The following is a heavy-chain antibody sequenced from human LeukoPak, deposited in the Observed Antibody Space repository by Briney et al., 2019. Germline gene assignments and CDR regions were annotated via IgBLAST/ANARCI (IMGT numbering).Heavy chain of an antibody. Sequence: GGSLRLSCAASGFTFSSYEMNWVRQAPGKGLEWVSYISSSGSTIYYADSVKGRFTISRDNAKNSLYLQMNSLRAEDTAVYYCARKNTYYYGSGSYRLNDYWGQGTLVTVSS. CDR2: ISSSGSTI. CDR3: ARKNTYYYGSGSYRLNDY. J-gene: IGHJ4*02. CDR1: GFTFSSYE. D-gene: IGHD3-10*01. V-gene: IGHV3-48*03.